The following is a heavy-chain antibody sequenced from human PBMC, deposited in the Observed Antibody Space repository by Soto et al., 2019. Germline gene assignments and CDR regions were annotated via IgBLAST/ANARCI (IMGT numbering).Heavy chain of an antibody. J-gene: IGHJ4*02. CDR3: IKCGGDCYSSDY. CDR2: IRSKTYGGTT. V-gene: IGHV3-49*04. CDR1: GFTFGHFA. Sequence: GGSLRLSCATSGFTFGHFAMSWVRQAPGKGLEWLGFIRSKTYGGTTEYAASVKGRFTVSRDDSKSIAYLQMNSLNTEDTAVYYCIKCGGDCYSSDYWGQGTQVTVS. D-gene: IGHD2-21*02.